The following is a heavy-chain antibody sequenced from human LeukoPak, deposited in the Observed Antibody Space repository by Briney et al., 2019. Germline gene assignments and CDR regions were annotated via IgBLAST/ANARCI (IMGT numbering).Heavy chain of an antibody. J-gene: IGHJ4*02. CDR2: IHTSGST. CDR1: GGSINSGSYY. Sequence: SETLSLTCTVSGGSINSGSYYWSCIRQPAGKGLEWIGRIHTSGSTNYNPSLKSRVTISVDTSKHQFSLKLSSVTAADTAVYYCARDQVDTAMVTVYFDYWGQGTLVTVSS. V-gene: IGHV4-61*02. D-gene: IGHD5-18*01. CDR3: ARDQVDTAMVTVYFDY.